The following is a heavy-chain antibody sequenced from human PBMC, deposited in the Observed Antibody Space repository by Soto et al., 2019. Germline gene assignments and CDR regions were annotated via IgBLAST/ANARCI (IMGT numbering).Heavy chain of an antibody. V-gene: IGHV1-46*01. CDR2: INPGGGST. J-gene: IGHJ4*02. CDR3: ARDASLVGAYYDDSSGYYPQYYFDY. Sequence: ASVKVSCKASGYTFTSYYMHWVRQAPGQGLEWMGIINPGGGSTSYAQKFQGRVTMTRDTSTSTVYMELSSLRSEDTAVYYCARDASLVGAYYDDSSGYYPQYYFDYWGQGTLVTVSS. D-gene: IGHD3-22*01. CDR1: GYTFTSYY.